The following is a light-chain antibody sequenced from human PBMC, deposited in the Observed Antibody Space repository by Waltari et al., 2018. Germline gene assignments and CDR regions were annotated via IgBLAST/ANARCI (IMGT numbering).Light chain of an antibody. J-gene: IGLJ2*01. V-gene: IGLV2-11*01. CDR3: CSYAGADSSVL. CDR1: NSDVGGYDF. Sequence: QSALTQPRSVSGSPGQSVTISCTGTNSDVGGYDFVSWYQQYPGKAPKLIIYDVYKRPPGVPVRFSGSKSGNTASISISGLLNEDEADFYCCSYAGADSSVLFGGGTTLTVL. CDR2: DVY.